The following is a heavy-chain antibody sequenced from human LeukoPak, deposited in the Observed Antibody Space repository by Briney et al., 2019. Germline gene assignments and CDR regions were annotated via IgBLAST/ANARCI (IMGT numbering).Heavy chain of an antibody. V-gene: IGHV4-59*01. D-gene: IGHD6-19*01. CDR1: GGSISSYY. J-gene: IGHJ4*02. Sequence: KPSETLSLTCTVSGGSISSYYWSWIRQPPGKGLEWIGYIYYSGSTNYNPSLKSRVTISVDTSKNQFSLKLSSVTAADTAVYYCAGQEVAGPYYFDYWGQGTLVTVSS. CDR3: AGQEVAGPYYFDY. CDR2: IYYSGST.